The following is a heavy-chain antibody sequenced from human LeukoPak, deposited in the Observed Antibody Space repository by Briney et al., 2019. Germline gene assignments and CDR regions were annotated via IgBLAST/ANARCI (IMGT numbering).Heavy chain of an antibody. D-gene: IGHD3-10*01. V-gene: IGHV4-39*07. Sequence: SETLSLTCTVSGGSISGSSYYWGWIRQPPGKGLEWIGSIYYRGSTYYNPSLKSRVTMSVDTSKNQFSLKLSSVTAADTAVYYCASRDDYGSGNDYWGQGTLVTVSS. CDR2: IYYRGST. CDR3: ASRDDYGSGNDY. CDR1: GGSISGSSYY. J-gene: IGHJ4*02.